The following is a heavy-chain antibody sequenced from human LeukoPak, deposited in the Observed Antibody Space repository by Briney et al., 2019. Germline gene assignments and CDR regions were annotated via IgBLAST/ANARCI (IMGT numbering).Heavy chain of an antibody. Sequence: GESLKISCKGSGYSFTNYWISWVRQMPGKGLEWMGRIDPSDSYINYSPSFQGHVTISADKSISTAYLQWSSLKASDTAMYYCAAFYGSGSYYEDYWGQGTLVTVSS. D-gene: IGHD3-10*01. V-gene: IGHV5-10-1*01. CDR1: GYSFTNYW. CDR3: AAFYGSGSYYEDY. CDR2: IDPSDSYI. J-gene: IGHJ4*02.